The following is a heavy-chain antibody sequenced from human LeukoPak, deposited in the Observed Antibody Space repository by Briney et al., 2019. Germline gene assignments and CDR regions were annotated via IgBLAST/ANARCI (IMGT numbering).Heavy chain of an antibody. V-gene: IGHV5-51*06. CDR3: ARADGKADFWSGYPDY. D-gene: IGHD3-3*01. CDR2: IYPGDSDT. J-gene: IGHJ4*02. Sequence: GESLKISCKGSGYSFTSYWIGWVRQMPGKGLEWMGIIYPGDSDTRYSPSFQGQVTISADKSISTAYLQWSSLKASDTAMYYCARADGKADFWSGYPDYRGQGTLVTVSS. CDR1: GYSFTSYW.